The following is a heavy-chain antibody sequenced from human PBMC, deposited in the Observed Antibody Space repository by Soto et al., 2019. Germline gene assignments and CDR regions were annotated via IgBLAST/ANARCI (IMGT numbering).Heavy chain of an antibody. Sequence: QVQLVQSGAEVKKPGSSVKVSCKASADTFSSSAFSWVRQAPGQGLEWMGGIIPFFHAANYEQRFRGRVTITADEATSTVYMELSSLRSEDTALYYCARDLISNYHYYGMDVWGQGTTVTVSS. CDR3: ARDLISNYHYYGMDV. V-gene: IGHV1-69*01. CDR1: ADTFSSSA. J-gene: IGHJ6*02. CDR2: IIPFFHAA.